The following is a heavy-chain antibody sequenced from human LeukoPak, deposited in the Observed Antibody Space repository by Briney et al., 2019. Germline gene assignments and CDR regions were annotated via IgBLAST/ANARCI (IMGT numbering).Heavy chain of an antibody. V-gene: IGHV5-51*01. CDR2: IYPADSDT. Sequence: HGESLKISCKGSGYNFSGYWIAWVRQMAGKGLECMGIIYPADSDTRYSPSFQGQVTISADKSITTAYLQWSSLKASDTAMYYCATPYDATAYYYDSSGYFYWGQGTLVTVSS. D-gene: IGHD3-22*01. CDR3: ATPYDATAYYYDSSGYFY. J-gene: IGHJ4*02. CDR1: GYNFSGYW.